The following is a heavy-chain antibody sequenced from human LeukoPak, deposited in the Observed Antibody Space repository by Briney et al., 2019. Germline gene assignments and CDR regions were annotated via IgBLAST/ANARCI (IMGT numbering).Heavy chain of an antibody. D-gene: IGHD3-10*01. J-gene: IGHJ4*02. CDR2: ISGSGGST. CDR1: GFTFSNYA. CDR3: HKYDSAGTDY. Sequence: PGGSLRLSCAASGFTFSNYAMSWVRQAPGKGLEWVSAISGSGGSTYYADSVKGRFTISRDNSKSTVYLQMNSLRADDTAVYYCHKYDSAGTDYWGQGTLVTVSS. V-gene: IGHV3-23*01.